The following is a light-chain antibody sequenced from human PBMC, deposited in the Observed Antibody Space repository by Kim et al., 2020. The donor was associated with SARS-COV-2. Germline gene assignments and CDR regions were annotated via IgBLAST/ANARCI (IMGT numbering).Light chain of an antibody. CDR2: DAS. CDR3: QQYNHWT. Sequence: EIVMTQSPATLSVSPGERATLSCRASQSVRSNLAWYQQKASQAPRLLLYDASTSATVIPARFSGSWSGTYFTLTISSLQSEDCAVYYCQQYNHWTFGQGTRVEIK. V-gene: IGKV3-15*01. J-gene: IGKJ1*01. CDR1: QSVRSN.